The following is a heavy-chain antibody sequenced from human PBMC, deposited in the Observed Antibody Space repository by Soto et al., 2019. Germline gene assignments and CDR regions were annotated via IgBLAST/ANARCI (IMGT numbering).Heavy chain of an antibody. D-gene: IGHD1-7*01. CDR1: GFNFDNYG. J-gene: IGHJ4*02. V-gene: IGHV3-30*18. Sequence: GGSLRLSCQASGFNFDNYGMHWVRQAPGKGLEWVAVITYDGSFQYYADSVKGRFTISRDNSKNTLFLHLNTLKPEDTAVYHCAKNRVGGTFYTPLGFWGQGTLVTVSS. CDR2: ITYDGSFQ. CDR3: AKNRVGGTFYTPLGF.